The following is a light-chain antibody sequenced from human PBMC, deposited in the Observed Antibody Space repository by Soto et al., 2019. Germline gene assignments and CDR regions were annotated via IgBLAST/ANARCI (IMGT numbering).Light chain of an antibody. J-gene: IGKJ2*01. V-gene: IGKV3-20*01. CDR2: GAS. Sequence: EVVFTQSPCTLSLSPDERGTLSCRASQSLSDNYLAWYQLRPGQAPRLLIYGASRRATGIPDRFSGTGSGTDFTLTISRPEPEDFAVYYCQVYGSSLYTFGQGTKVDIK. CDR1: QSLSDNY. CDR3: QVYGSSLYT.